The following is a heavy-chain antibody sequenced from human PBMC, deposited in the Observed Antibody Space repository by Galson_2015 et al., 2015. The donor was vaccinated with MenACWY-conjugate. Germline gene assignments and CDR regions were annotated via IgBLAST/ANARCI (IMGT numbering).Heavy chain of an antibody. CDR2: IDPHNSNT. V-gene: IGHV5-51*01. J-gene: IGHJ6*02. D-gene: IGHD1-26*01. Sequence: QSGAEVTKPGESLTISCKGSGYSFTSYWIGWVRQMPGRGLEWMGLIDPHNSNTRYSPSFQGQVTISADESISTAFLQWSSLKASDTAMYYCARHPPGGRGMDVWGRGTTVTVSS. CDR1: GYSFTSYW. CDR3: ARHPPGGRGMDV.